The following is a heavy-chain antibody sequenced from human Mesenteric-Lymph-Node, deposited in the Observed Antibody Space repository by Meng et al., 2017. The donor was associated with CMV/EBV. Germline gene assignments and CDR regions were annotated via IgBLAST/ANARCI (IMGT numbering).Heavy chain of an antibody. CDR2: INPSGGST. V-gene: IGHV1-46*01. D-gene: IGHD6-13*01. Sequence: ASVKVSCKASGYTFTSYYMHWVRQAPGQGLEWMGIINPSGGSTSYAQKFQGRVTMTRDTSTSTVYMELSSLRSEDTAVYYCARAGWAAAGYYYYYGMDVWGQGTTVTVSS. J-gene: IGHJ6*02. CDR3: ARAGWAAAGYYYYYGMDV. CDR1: GYTFTSYY.